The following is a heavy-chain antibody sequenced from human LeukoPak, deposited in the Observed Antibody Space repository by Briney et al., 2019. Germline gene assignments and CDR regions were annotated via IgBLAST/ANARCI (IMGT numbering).Heavy chain of an antibody. Sequence: PSETLSLTCTVSGDSISRYYWSWIRQPPGKGLEWIGYIYYSGSTNYNPSLKSRVTILVDTSKNQFSLKLSSVTAADTAVYYCARSFLYYDFWSGYPENFREFDPWGQGTLVTVSS. CDR1: GDSISRYY. J-gene: IGHJ5*02. D-gene: IGHD3-3*01. CDR3: ARSFLYYDFWSGYPENFREFDP. CDR2: IYYSGST. V-gene: IGHV4-59*01.